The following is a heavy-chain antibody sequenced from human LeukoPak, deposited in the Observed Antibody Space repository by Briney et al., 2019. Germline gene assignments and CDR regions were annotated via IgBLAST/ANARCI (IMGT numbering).Heavy chain of an antibody. CDR1: GGSISSYY. CDR3: ARSRGGYSYGRAAYYYYYMDV. Sequence: SETLSLTCTVSGGSISSYYWSWIRQPAGKGLEWIGRIYTSGSTNYNPSLKSRVTMSVDTSKNQFSLKLSSVTAADTAVYYCARSRGGYSYGRAAYYYYYMDVWGKGTTVTVSS. J-gene: IGHJ6*03. CDR2: IYTSGST. D-gene: IGHD5-18*01. V-gene: IGHV4-4*07.